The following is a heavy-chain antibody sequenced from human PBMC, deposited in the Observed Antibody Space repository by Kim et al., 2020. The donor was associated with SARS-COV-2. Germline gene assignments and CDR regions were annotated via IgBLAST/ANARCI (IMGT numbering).Heavy chain of an antibody. D-gene: IGHD3-3*01. J-gene: IGHJ4*02. CDR3: ARGSYITIFGVVMWPFDY. Sequence: KGRVTISGDTSKNQFSLKLSSVTAADTAVYYCARGSYITIFGVVMWPFDYWGQGTLVTVSS. V-gene: IGHV4-34*01.